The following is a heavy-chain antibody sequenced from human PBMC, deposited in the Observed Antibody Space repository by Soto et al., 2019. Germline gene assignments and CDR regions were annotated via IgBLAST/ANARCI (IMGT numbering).Heavy chain of an antibody. Sequence: EVQLVESGGGLIQPGGSLRLSCAASGFTVSSKYMSWVRQAPGKGLEWVSVIFIDGGTYYADSVKGRFTISRDNSKNTLYLQMNSLRADDTAVYYCVRDPCDYWGQGTLVTVSS. CDR1: GFTVSSKY. J-gene: IGHJ4*02. CDR2: IFIDGGT. CDR3: VRDPCDY. V-gene: IGHV3-53*01.